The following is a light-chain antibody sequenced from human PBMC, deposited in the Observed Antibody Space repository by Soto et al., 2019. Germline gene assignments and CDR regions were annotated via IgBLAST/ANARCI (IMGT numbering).Light chain of an antibody. CDR1: QSISTY. CDR2: FAS. J-gene: IGKJ1*01. V-gene: IGKV1-39*01. CDR3: QQTYRSPPWT. Sequence: DIQMTQSPSSLSASVGDRVTITCRASQSISTYLNWYQQKPGKAPKLLIYFASNLQSGVPSRFSGSGAGTDFTLTISSRKAEDVATFFCQQTYRSPPWTFGQGTKVEIK.